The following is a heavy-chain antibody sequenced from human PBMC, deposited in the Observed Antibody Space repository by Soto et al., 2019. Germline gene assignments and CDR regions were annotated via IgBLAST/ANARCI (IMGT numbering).Heavy chain of an antibody. CDR1: GFSFSDYS. CDR2: LTPAGTT. D-gene: IGHD2-15*01. J-gene: IGHJ4*02. CDR3: AKRATTVPTPGNYFDC. V-gene: IGHV3-23*01. Sequence: EVQLLESGGGLVQPGGSLRLSCAASGFSFSDYSMTWVRQAPGRGLEWVSTLTPAGTTFYADSVKGRFTISRDNYRNTLSLHMYNLIAEDTARYYCAKRATTVPTPGNYFDCWGQGTLVTVSS.